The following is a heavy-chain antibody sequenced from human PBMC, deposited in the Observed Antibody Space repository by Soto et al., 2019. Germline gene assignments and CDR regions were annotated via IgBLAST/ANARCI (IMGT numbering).Heavy chain of an antibody. Sequence: ASVKVSCKASGYTFTSYDINWVRQATGQGLEWVGWMNPNSGNTGYAQKFQGRITMTRNTSISTAYMELSSLRSEDTAAYYCAREGGRKLANWFDPWGQGTLVTVSS. CDR3: AREGGRKLANWFDP. V-gene: IGHV1-8*01. CDR1: GYTFTSYD. J-gene: IGHJ5*02. CDR2: MNPNSGNT. D-gene: IGHD6-6*01.